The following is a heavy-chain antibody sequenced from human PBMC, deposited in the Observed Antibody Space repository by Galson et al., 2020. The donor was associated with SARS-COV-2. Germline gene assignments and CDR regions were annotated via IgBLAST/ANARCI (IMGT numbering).Heavy chain of an antibody. J-gene: IGHJ4*02. CDR2: INPDETST. D-gene: IGHD2-8*01. CDR3: ARDLGYCVNSVRH. Sequence: GGSLRLSCTASGLTFSGYWLTWVRQAPGKGLVWISRINPDETSTFYADSVRGRFTISRDNAKTTLYLQLNSLRADDTAVYYCARDLGYCVNSVRHWGQGTLVTVSS. V-gene: IGHV3-74*01. CDR1: GLTFSGYW.